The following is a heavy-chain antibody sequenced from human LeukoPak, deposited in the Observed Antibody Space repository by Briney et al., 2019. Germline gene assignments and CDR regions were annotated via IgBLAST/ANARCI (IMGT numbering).Heavy chain of an antibody. D-gene: IGHD3-9*01. CDR1: GGSISSYY. Sequence: SETLSLTCTVSGGSISSYYWSWIRQPPGKGLEWIGYINYSVSTNYNPSLKSRVTISVDTSKNQFSLKLRSVTAADTAVYYCARHVTYYDILTGYQNNYYYYGMDVWGQGTTVTVSS. V-gene: IGHV4-59*08. CDR3: ARHVTYYDILTGYQNNYYYYGMDV. J-gene: IGHJ6*02. CDR2: INYSVST.